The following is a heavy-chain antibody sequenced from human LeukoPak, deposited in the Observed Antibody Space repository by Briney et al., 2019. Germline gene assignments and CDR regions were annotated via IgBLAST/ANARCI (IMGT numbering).Heavy chain of an antibody. Sequence: PGGSLRLSCAASGFTFSNNGMHWVRQAPGKGLEWVAVTSYDGSNIFYVDSVKGRFTISRDNAKNSLYLQVNSLRAEDTAVYYCARVMLYYYDSSGYYYEGFDYWGQGTLVTVSS. J-gene: IGHJ4*02. V-gene: IGHV3-33*01. D-gene: IGHD3-22*01. CDR3: ARVMLYYYDSSGYYYEGFDY. CDR2: TSYDGSNI. CDR1: GFTFSNNG.